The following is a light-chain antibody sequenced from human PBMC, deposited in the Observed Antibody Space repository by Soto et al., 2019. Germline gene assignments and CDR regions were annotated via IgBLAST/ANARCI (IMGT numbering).Light chain of an antibody. J-gene: IGKJ5*01. V-gene: IGKV3D-15*01. CDR3: QQHGQWPIT. Sequence: EIVRTQSPATLPVSPGERATLSCRASQSVNSNYLAWYQQKPGRAPRLLIYGISKRATDIPDRFSGSGSGTEFTLTISSLQPEDFATYYCQQHGQWPITFGQGTRLEIK. CDR1: QSVNSN. CDR2: GIS.